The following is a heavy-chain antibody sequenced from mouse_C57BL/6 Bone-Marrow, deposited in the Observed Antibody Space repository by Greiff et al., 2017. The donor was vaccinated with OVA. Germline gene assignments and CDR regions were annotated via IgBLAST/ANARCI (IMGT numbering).Heavy chain of an antibody. CDR2: INPSSGYT. CDR3: ARWDYGSSYWYFDV. J-gene: IGHJ1*03. V-gene: IGHV1-4*01. Sequence: VQLVESGAELARPGASVKMSCKASGYTFTSYTMHWVKQRPGQGLEWIGYINPSSGYTKYNQKFKDKATLTADKSSSTAYMQLSSLTSEDSAVYYCARWDYGSSYWYFDVWGTGTTVTVSS. CDR1: GYTFTSYT. D-gene: IGHD1-1*01.